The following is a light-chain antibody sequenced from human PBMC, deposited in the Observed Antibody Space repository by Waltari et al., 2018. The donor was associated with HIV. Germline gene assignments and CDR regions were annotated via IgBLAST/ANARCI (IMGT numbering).Light chain of an antibody. V-gene: IGLV2-14*01. CDR1: SSDIDYYDS. Sequence: QSALTQPASVSGSPGQSIVLPCTGSSSDIDYYDSFSWYQQYPGQAPKALIYEVTSRPSGTSSRFSGSKSATTAFLAISKLQTDDEADYFCSSYTRRGTVVFGGGTRLTVL. CDR2: EVT. J-gene: IGLJ2*01. CDR3: SSYTRRGTVV.